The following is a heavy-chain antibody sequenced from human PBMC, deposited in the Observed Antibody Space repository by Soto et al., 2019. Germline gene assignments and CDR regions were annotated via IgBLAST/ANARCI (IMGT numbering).Heavy chain of an antibody. CDR3: AKLWIAADYYYGMDV. V-gene: IGHV3-30*18. D-gene: IGHD3-3*01. J-gene: IGHJ6*02. CDR1: GFTFSSYG. Sequence: QVQLVESGGGVVQPGRSLRLSCAASGFTFSSYGMHWVRQAPGKGLEWVAVISYDGSNKYYADSVKGRFTISRDNSKNTLYLQMNSLRAEDTAVYYCAKLWIAADYYYGMDVWGQGTTVTVSS. CDR2: ISYDGSNK.